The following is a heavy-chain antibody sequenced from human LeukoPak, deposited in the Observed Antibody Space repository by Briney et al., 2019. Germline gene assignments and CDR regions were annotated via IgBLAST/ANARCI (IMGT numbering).Heavy chain of an antibody. CDR3: ARRSYCSSTSCYSSYYYYYGMDV. V-gene: IGHV5-51*01. CDR2: IYPGDSDT. J-gene: IGHJ6*04. D-gene: IGHD2-2*01. Sequence: GESLKISCKGSGYSFTSYWIGWVRQMPGKGLEWMGIIYPGDSDTRYSLSFQGQVTISADKSISTAYLQWSSLKASDTAMYYCARRSYCSSTSCYSSYYYYYGMDVWGKGTTVTVSS. CDR1: GYSFTSYW.